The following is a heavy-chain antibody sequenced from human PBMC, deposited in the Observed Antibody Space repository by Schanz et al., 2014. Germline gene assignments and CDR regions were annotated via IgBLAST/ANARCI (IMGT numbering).Heavy chain of an antibody. CDR3: AKNQYDDVDLSSFYFDF. CDR1: GFSFGNYG. CDR2: FVHPGGST. D-gene: IGHD3-10*02. Sequence: EVQLLESGGGLVQPGGSLRLSCEASGFSFGNYGMSWVRQAPGKGLEWVSFVHPGGSTYYPDSVKGRFTISRDSSKNTLYLQMNSLRPEDTAIYYCAKNQYDDVDLSSFYFDFWGQGTLVNVSS. V-gene: IGHV3-23*03. J-gene: IGHJ4*02.